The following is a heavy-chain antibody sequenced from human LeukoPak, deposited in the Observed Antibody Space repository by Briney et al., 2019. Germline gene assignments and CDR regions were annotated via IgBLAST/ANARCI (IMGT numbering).Heavy chain of an antibody. V-gene: IGHV4-59*01. J-gene: IGHJ3*02. CDR3: ARAPRGGYDDAFDI. CDR1: GGSFSGYY. Sequence: SETLSLTCAVYGGSFSGYYWSWIRQPPGKGLEWIGYIYYSGSTNYNPSLKSRVTISVDTSKNQFSLKLSSVTAADTAVYYCARAPRGGYDDAFDIWGQGTMVTVSS. D-gene: IGHD5-12*01. CDR2: IYYSGST.